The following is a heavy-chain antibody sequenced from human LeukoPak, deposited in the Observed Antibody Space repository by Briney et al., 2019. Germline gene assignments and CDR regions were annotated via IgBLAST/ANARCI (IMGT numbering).Heavy chain of an antibody. Sequence: ASVKVSCKASGGTFSSYAISWVRQAPGQGLEWMGGIIPIFGTANYAQKFQGRVTITADESTSTAYMELSSLRSEDTAVYYCARDLHCSSTSCPYYYYGMDVWGQGTTVTVSS. CDR1: GGTFSSYA. CDR2: IIPIFGTA. V-gene: IGHV1-69*13. J-gene: IGHJ6*02. D-gene: IGHD2-2*01. CDR3: ARDLHCSSTSCPYYYYGMDV.